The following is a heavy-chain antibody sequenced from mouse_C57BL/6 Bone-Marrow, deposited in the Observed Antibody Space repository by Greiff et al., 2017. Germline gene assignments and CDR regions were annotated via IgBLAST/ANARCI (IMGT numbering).Heavy chain of an antibody. CDR3: ARQGGYYGNFAWFAY. V-gene: IGHV5-12*01. CDR2: ISNGGGST. J-gene: IGHJ3*01. Sequence: EVKLMESGGGLVQPGGSLKLSCAASGFTFSDYYMYWVRQTPEKRLEWVAYISNGGGSTYYPDTVKGRFTISRDNAKNTLYLQMSRLKSEDTAMYYCARQGGYYGNFAWFAYWGQGTLVTVSA. CDR1: GFTFSDYY. D-gene: IGHD2-1*01.